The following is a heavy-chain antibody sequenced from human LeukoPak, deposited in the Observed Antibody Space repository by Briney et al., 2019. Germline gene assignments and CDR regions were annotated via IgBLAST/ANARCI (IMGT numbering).Heavy chain of an antibody. J-gene: IGHJ4*02. Sequence: SETLSLTCTVSGGSINNYYWSWSRQPPGKGLEWIGYIYYRGSTNYNPSLKSRVTISVDTSRNQFSLKLSSVTAADTAVYYCARGRLGGSGSYYNVLDYWGQGTLVTVSS. D-gene: IGHD3-10*01. CDR2: IYYRGST. CDR1: GGSINNYY. CDR3: ARGRLGGSGSYYNVLDY. V-gene: IGHV4-59*01.